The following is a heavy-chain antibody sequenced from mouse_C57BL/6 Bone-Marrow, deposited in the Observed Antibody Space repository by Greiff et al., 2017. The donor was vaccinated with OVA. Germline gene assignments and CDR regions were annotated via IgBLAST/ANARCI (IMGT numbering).Heavy chain of an antibody. CDR2: ISGGGGNT. Sequence: DVMLVESGGGLVKPGGSLKLSCPASGFTFSSYTMSWVRQTPEKRLEWVATISGGGGNTYYPDSVKGRFTISRDNAKNTLYLQMSSLRSEDTALYYCARHRNYLDYWGQGTTLTVSS. CDR1: GFTFSSYT. V-gene: IGHV5-9*01. J-gene: IGHJ2*01. CDR3: ARHRNYLDY.